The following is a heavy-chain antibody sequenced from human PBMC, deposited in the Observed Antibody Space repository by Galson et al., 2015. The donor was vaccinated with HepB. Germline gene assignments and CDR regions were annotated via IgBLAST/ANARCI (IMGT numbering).Heavy chain of an antibody. CDR2: ISAYNGDT. J-gene: IGHJ4*02. V-gene: IGHV1-18*01. Sequence: SVKVSCKASGYTFTSYGISWVRQAPGQGLEWMGWISAYNGDTNYAQNLQDRVTMTTDRSTSTAYMELRSLRSDDTAVYYCARDLTPGYSSGYWGQGALVSVSS. CDR3: ARDLTPGYSSGY. CDR1: GYTFTSYG. D-gene: IGHD6-19*01.